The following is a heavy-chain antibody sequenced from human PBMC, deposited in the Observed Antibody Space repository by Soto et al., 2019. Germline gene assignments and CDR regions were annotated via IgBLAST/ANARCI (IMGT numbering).Heavy chain of an antibody. Sequence: GESLKISCKGSGYSFTSYWIGWVRQMPGKGLEWMGIIYPGDSDTRYSPSFQGQVTISADKSISTAYLQWSSLKASDTAMYYCARQGPAPTVDTAMVYDYYYMDVWGKATTVTVSS. CDR3: ARQGPAPTVDTAMVYDYYYMDV. CDR2: IYPGDSDT. D-gene: IGHD5-18*01. V-gene: IGHV5-51*01. J-gene: IGHJ6*03. CDR1: GYSFTSYW.